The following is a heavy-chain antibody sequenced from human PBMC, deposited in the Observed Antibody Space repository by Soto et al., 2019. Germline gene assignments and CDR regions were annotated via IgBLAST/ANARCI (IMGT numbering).Heavy chain of an antibody. D-gene: IGHD3-22*01. J-gene: IGHJ4*02. V-gene: IGHV3-30*18. Sequence: HPGGSLRLSCAASGFTFSSYGMHWVRQAPGKGLEWVAVISYDGSNKYYADSVKGRFTISRDNSKNTLYLQMNSLRAEDTAVYYCAKDSYDSSGYYYYWGQGTLVTVSS. CDR3: AKDSYDSSGYYYY. CDR1: GFTFSSYG. CDR2: ISYDGSNK.